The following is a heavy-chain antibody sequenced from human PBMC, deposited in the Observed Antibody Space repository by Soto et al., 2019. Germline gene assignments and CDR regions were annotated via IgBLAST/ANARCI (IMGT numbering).Heavy chain of an antibody. CDR2: INSDGSGT. J-gene: IGHJ4*02. CDR3: VEEGGAGTGY. V-gene: IGHV3-74*01. CDR1: RFACLVYW. Sequence: GGCLRRSCATVRFACLVYWMHWARQVPGKGLVWLSRINSDGSGTGYADSVRGRFTIFRDNAKRTVYLQMNSLTVEDTAVYYCVEEGGAGTGYWGQGP.